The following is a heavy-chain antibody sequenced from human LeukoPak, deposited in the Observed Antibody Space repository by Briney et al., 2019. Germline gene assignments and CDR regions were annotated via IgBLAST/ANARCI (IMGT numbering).Heavy chain of an antibody. CDR3: AKRGMASGWKGGVFDI. D-gene: IGHD6-19*01. J-gene: IGHJ3*02. CDR2: LYSSGPT. Sequence: GGSLRLSCAVSGFTVSSKYMSWVRQAPGKGLEWVAVLYSSGPTYYADSLKGRVTISRDDSKNTLSLQMNGLRVEDTAVYYCAKRGMASGWKGGVFDIWGQGTLVIVSS. CDR1: GFTVSSKY. V-gene: IGHV3-66*01.